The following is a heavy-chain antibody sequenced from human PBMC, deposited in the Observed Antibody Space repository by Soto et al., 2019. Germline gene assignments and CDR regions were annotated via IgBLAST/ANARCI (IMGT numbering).Heavy chain of an antibody. V-gene: IGHV4-30-4*01. CDR3: AREDIVVVPAALGGYYYYGMDV. Sequence: SETLSLTCTVSGGSISSGDYYWSWIRQPPGKGMEWIGYIYYSGSTYYNPSLKSRVTISVDTSKNQFSLKLSSVTAADTAVYYCAREDIVVVPAALGGYYYYGMDVWGQGTTVTVSS. J-gene: IGHJ6*02. D-gene: IGHD2-2*01. CDR2: IYYSGST. CDR1: GGSISSGDYY.